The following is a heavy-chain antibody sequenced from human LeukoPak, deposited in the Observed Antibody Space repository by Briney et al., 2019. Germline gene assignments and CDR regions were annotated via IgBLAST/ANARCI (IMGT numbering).Heavy chain of an antibody. CDR1: GFTFSSYD. Sequence: TGGSLRLSCAASGFTFSSYDMGWVRQAPGEGLEGVSGISDSGTRTYFADSVKGRFTISRDNFKNTLHLHMNSLRAEDTAVYYCAKDSRRTSGWYYFDYWGQGTLVTVSS. J-gene: IGHJ4*02. CDR2: ISDSGTRT. CDR3: AKDSRRTSGWYYFDY. V-gene: IGHV3-23*01. D-gene: IGHD6-19*01.